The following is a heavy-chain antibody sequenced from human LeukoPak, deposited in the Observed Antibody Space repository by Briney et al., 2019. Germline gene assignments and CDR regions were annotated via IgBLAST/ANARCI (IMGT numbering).Heavy chain of an antibody. CDR3: AKDTYYYGSGSYSDY. CDR2: ISDRGGST. V-gene: IGHV3-23*01. D-gene: IGHD3-10*01. Sequence: GGSLRLSCAASGFTFSNYAMSWVRQAPGKGLEWVSVISDRGGSTYHADSVKGRFTISRDKSKNTLYLQMNSLRAEDAAVYYCAKDTYYYGSGSYSDYWGQGTLVAVSS. J-gene: IGHJ4*02. CDR1: GFTFSNYA.